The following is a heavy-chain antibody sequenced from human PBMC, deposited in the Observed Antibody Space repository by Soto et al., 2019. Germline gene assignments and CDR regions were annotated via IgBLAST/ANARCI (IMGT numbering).Heavy chain of an antibody. CDR2: INHSGST. CDR1: GGSFSGYY. CDR3: AVRLLYWFDP. D-gene: IGHD2-2*01. Sequence: SETLSLTCAVYGGSFSGYYWSWIRQPPGKGLEWIGEINHSGSTNYNPSLKSRVTISVDTSKNQFSLKLSSVTAADTAVYYGAVRLLYWFDPWGQGTLVTVSS. J-gene: IGHJ5*02. V-gene: IGHV4-34*01.